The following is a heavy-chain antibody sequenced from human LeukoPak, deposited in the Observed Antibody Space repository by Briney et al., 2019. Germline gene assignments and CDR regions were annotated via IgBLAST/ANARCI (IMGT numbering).Heavy chain of an antibody. D-gene: IGHD1-1*01. CDR2: ISGSGGST. V-gene: IGHV3-23*01. Sequence: GGSLRLPCAASGFTFSTYAMSWVRQAPGKGLEWVSAISGSGGSTYQSDSVKGRFTISRDNAKNSLYLQMSSLRAEDTAVYYCARGGSRHPSPEDYWGRGTLVTVSS. J-gene: IGHJ4*02. CDR1: GFTFSTYA. CDR3: ARGGSRHPSPEDY.